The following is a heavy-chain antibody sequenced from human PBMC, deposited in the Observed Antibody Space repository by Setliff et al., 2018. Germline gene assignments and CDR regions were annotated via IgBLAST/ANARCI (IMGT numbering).Heavy chain of an antibody. J-gene: IGHJ4*02. D-gene: IGHD3-10*01. V-gene: IGHV4-61*09. CDR2: IYTSGST. CDR3: ARDGFPWFGELGY. Sequence: PSETLSLTCTVSGGSINSGNYYWSWIRQPAGKGLEWIGHIYTSGSTNYSPSLKSRVTISLDTSKNHFSLKLSSVTAADTAVYYCARDGFPWFGELGYWGQGTLVTVSS. CDR1: GGSINSGNYY.